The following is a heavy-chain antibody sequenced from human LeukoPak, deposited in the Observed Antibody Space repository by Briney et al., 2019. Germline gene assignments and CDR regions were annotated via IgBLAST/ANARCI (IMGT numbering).Heavy chain of an antibody. V-gene: IGHV3-9*01. D-gene: IGHD2-8*01. CDR2: ISWNSGTK. CDR3: AVLHYYAMDV. J-gene: IGHJ6*02. CDR1: GFTFDNYA. Sequence: GGSLRLSCAASGFTFDNYAMNWVRQVPGKGLEWISLISWNSGTKGYADSVKGRFTISRDNAKNSLYLQMNSLRGEDAALYYCAVLHYYAMDVWGQGTTVTVSS.